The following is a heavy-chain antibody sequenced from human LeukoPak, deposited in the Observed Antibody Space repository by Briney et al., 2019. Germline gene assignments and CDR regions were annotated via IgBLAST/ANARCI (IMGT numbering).Heavy chain of an antibody. D-gene: IGHD6-13*01. CDR3: AGYSSSWYEFDY. CDR2: ISRDGTT. J-gene: IGHJ4*02. CDR1: GFTFSKYD. Sequence: GGSLRLSCAASGFTFSKYDMYWIRQAPGKGLECVSVISRDGTTYYADSVKGRFTISRDNSKNTLYLQMNSLRAEDTAVYYCAGYSSSWYEFDYWGQGTLVTVSS. V-gene: IGHV3-23*01.